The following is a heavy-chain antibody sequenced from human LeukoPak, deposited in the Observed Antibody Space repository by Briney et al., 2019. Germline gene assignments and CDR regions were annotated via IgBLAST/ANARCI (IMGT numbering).Heavy chain of an antibody. J-gene: IGHJ3*02. Sequence: GGSLRLSCAASGFTFSDYYMSWIRQAPGKGLEWVAVISYDGSNKYYADSVKGRFTISRDNSKNTLYLQMNSLRAEDTAVYYCARERRAAGAFDIWGQGTMVTVSS. D-gene: IGHD6-13*01. CDR3: ARERRAAGAFDI. CDR1: GFTFSDYY. V-gene: IGHV3-30-3*01. CDR2: ISYDGSNK.